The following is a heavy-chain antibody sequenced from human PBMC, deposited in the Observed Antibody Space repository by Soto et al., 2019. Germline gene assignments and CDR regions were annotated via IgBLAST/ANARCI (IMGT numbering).Heavy chain of an antibody. J-gene: IGHJ1*01. D-gene: IGHD3-10*01. CDR1: GFKLSSYA. CDR3: ARVARGLRI. CDR2: ISRNGSTT. V-gene: IGHV3-23*01. Sequence: SLPLSYEGSGFKLSSYAMTWVRQAPGKGLEWVSTISRNGSTTYYADSVKGRFTISRDNSKTTLHLQMNSLRAEDTAVCCCARVARGLRIWGQ.